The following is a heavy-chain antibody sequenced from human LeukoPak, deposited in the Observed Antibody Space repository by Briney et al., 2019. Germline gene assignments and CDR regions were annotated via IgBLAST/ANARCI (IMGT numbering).Heavy chain of an antibody. D-gene: IGHD6-19*01. J-gene: IGHJ4*02. V-gene: IGHV3-23*01. CDR3: AKCGSGWSHFDC. CDR2: ISGSGGST. CDR1: GFTFTNYA. Sequence: GGSLRLSCAASGFTFTNYAMTWVRQAPGKGLEWVSTISGSGGSTYYADSVKGRFTISRDNSKNTLYLQMNSLRAEDTAVYYCAKCGSGWSHFDCWGQGTLVTVSS.